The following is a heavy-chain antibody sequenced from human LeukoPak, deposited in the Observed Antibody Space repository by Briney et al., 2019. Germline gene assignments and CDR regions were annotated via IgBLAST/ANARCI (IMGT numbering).Heavy chain of an antibody. D-gene: IGHD2-2*01. CDR3: ARPPRGYCSSTSCPLFDY. Sequence: GGSLRLSCAASGFTFSSYSMNWVRQAPGKGLEWVSYISSSSSTIYYADSVKGRFTISRDNAKNSLYLQMNSLRAEDTAVYYCARPPRGYCSSTSCPLFDYWGQGTLVTVSS. CDR1: GFTFSSYS. J-gene: IGHJ4*02. CDR2: ISSSSSTI. V-gene: IGHV3-48*01.